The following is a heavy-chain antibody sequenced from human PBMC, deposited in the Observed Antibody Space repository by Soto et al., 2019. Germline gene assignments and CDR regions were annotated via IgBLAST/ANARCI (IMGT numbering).Heavy chain of an antibody. J-gene: IGHJ4*02. CDR1: GYSVTSNVW. CDR3: ARDAAVPGESDRFDY. D-gene: IGHD6-19*01. Sequence: PXETLALTFSVAGYSVTSNVWWSWVRQPPGKGLEWIGEAYHNGLTDYNPSLKSRVTMSVDTSKNEFSLKLTSLTAADTAIYYCARDAAVPGESDRFDYWGQGTLVTVSS. CDR2: AYHNGLT. V-gene: IGHV4-4*02.